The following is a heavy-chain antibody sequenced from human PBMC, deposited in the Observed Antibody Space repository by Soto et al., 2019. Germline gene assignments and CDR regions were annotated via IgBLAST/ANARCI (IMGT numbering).Heavy chain of an antibody. CDR3: ARVPPDDSSGYFSLDS. D-gene: IGHD3-22*01. CDR2: MWSEGGNK. Sequence: GGSLRLSCAASGFTFSSYGMHWVRPAPGKGLEWVAVMWSEGGNKHYADSVKGRFTISRDNSKNTLYLQMNSLRAEDTAVYYCARVPPDDSSGYFSLDSCGQRTLLTVSS. J-gene: IGHJ4*02. CDR1: GFTFSSYG. V-gene: IGHV3-33*01.